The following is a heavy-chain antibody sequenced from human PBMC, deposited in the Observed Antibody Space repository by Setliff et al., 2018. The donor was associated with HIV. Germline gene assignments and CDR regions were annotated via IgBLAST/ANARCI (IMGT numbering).Heavy chain of an antibody. D-gene: IGHD3-16*01. J-gene: IGHJ5*02. Sequence: ASVKVSCKASGYTFTAYYIHWVRQAPGQGLEWMGWINPDSGGTKYAQRFQGRVTMTRDTSINTAYMELSRLISDDTALYFCARESLMITFGGGSWVDPWGQGTLVTVS. CDR3: ARESLMITFGGGSWVDP. CDR1: GYTFTAYY. CDR2: INPDSGGT. V-gene: IGHV1-2*02.